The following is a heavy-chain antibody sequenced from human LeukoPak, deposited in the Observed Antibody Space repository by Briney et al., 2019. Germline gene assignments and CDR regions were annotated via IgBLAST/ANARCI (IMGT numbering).Heavy chain of an antibody. CDR3: ARGGFDY. V-gene: IGHV4-59*01. Sequence: SETLSLTCTVSGGSISSYYWSWIRQPPAKGLEWIGYIYYSGSTNYNPSLKSRVTISVDTSKNQFSLKLSSVTAADTAVYYCARGGFDYWGQGTLVTVSS. CDR2: IYYSGST. CDR1: GGSISSYY. J-gene: IGHJ4*02.